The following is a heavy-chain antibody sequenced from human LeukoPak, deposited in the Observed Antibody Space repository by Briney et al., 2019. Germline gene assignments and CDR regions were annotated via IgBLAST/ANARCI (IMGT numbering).Heavy chain of an antibody. V-gene: IGHV1-8*03. CDR3: ARDSRRGITMIVVPDTFDY. D-gene: IGHD3-22*01. Sequence: ASVKVSCKASGYTFTSYDINWVRQATGQGLEWMGWMNPNSGNTGYAQKFQGRVTITADKSTSTAYTELSSLRSEDTAVYYCARDSRRGITMIVVPDTFDYWGQGTLVTVSS. CDR1: GYTFTSYD. CDR2: MNPNSGNT. J-gene: IGHJ4*02.